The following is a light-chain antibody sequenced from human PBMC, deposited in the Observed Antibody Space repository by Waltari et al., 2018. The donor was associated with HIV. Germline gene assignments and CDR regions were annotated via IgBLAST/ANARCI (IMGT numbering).Light chain of an antibody. J-gene: IGLJ3*02. CDR3: ASHSTSDFLM. V-gene: IGLV2-14*01. Sequence: HSALTRPASVSGSPGQSVTISCSGTSFETDIFNFVSWYQQHPGQAPRLILSGVAYRSEGVPYRFSGSKSGDTASLTISGLQSDDEAYYYCASHSTSDFLMFGGGTKLTVL. CDR2: GVA. CDR1: SFETDIFNF.